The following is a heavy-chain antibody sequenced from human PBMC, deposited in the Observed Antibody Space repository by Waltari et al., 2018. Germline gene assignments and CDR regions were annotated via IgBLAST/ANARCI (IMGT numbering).Heavy chain of an antibody. D-gene: IGHD3-16*01. CDR1: GFTFRAYW. Sequence: EVQLVESGGGLVQPGGSLRLSCAASGFTFRAYWMSWVRQAPGKGLEGLANINYDGTRTYPAESVNGRLTISRDNAKNSLFLQLNNVRVEDTAVYYCARGSAYYVRVWDSWGQGTLVTVSS. J-gene: IGHJ4*02. CDR3: ARGSAYYVRVWDS. V-gene: IGHV3-7*03. CDR2: INYDGTRT.